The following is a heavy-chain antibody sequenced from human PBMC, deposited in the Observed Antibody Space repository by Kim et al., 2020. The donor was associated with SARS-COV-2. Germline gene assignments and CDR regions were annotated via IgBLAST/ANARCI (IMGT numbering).Heavy chain of an antibody. J-gene: IGHJ4*02. CDR1: GFTFSDYY. Sequence: GGSLRLSCAASGFTFSDYYMNWIRQAPGKGLEWVSYISSSGTTIYYADSVKGRFTISRDNAKNSLYLQMNSLRAEDTAVYYCARAFSRDVRAPGGQWGQGTLVTVSS. CDR2: ISSSGTTI. V-gene: IGHV3-11*01. CDR3: ARAFSRDVRAPGGQ. D-gene: IGHD3-10*01.